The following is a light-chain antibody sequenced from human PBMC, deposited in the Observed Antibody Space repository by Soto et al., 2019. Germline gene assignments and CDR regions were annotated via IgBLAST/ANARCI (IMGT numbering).Light chain of an antibody. CDR3: QQYNNYWT. J-gene: IGKJ1*01. V-gene: IGKV1-5*01. CDR2: DAS. CDR1: QSISSW. Sequence: DIQMTQSPSTLSASVGDRVTITCRASQSISSWLAWYQQKPGKAPKLLIYDASSLESGVSSRFSGSGSGTEFSLTISSLQPDDFATYYCQQYNNYWTFGQGTKVDIK.